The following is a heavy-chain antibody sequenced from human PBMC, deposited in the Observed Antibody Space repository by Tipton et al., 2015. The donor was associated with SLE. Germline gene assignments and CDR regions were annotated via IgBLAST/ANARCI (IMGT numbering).Heavy chain of an antibody. J-gene: IGHJ4*02. V-gene: IGHV3-53*05. Sequence: SLRLSCAASGFTVSSNYMSWARQAPGKGLEWVSVIYSGGSTYYADSVKGRFTISRDNSKNTLYLQMNSLRAEDTAVYYCARVLGGLGLFDYWGQGTLVTVSS. CDR1: GFTVSSNY. CDR3: ARVLGGLGLFDY. D-gene: IGHD2-15*01. CDR2: IYSGGST.